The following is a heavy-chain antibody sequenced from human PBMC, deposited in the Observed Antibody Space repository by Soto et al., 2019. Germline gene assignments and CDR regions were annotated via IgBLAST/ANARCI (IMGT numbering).Heavy chain of an antibody. CDR2: ISAYNGNT. D-gene: IGHD2-2*01. CDR3: ARAAGRCSSTSCYEANYYYYMDV. Sequence: ASVKVSCKASGYTFTSYGIRWVRQAPGQGLEWMGWISAYNGNTNYAQKLQGWVTMTRDTSISTAYMELSRLRSDDTAVYYCARAAGRCSSTSCYEANYYYYMDVWGKETTVTVSS. CDR1: GYTFTSYG. J-gene: IGHJ6*03. V-gene: IGHV1-18*01.